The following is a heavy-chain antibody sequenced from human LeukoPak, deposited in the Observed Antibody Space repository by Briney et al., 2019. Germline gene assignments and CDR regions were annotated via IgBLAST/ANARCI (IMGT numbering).Heavy chain of an antibody. CDR2: INPYNGNT. V-gene: IGHV1-18*01. D-gene: IGHD3-22*01. CDR1: GYTFTSYG. CDR3: SKDSPTKYYDAG. Sequence: GASVKVSCKASGYTFTSYGISWVRQAPGQGLEWMGWINPYNGNTNYARKLQGRVTITTDTSTSTAYIELRSLRSDDTAVCYCSKDSPTKYYDAGWGQGTLVTVSS. J-gene: IGHJ4*02.